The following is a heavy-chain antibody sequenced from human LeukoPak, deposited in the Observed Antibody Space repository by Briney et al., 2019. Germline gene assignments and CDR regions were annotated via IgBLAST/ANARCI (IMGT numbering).Heavy chain of an antibody. CDR2: IRYDGSDK. CDR3: AKRADYYDSSRALYDAFDL. J-gene: IGHJ3*01. V-gene: IGHV3-30*02. Sequence: GGSLRLSCAASGFTFRTYGMHWVRQAPGKGLEWVTFIRYDGSDKFYADSVRGRFTISRDNSKNTLFLQLNSLRVEDTAVYHCAKRADYYDSSRALYDAFDLWGQGTMVTVSS. CDR1: GFTFRTYG. D-gene: IGHD3-16*01.